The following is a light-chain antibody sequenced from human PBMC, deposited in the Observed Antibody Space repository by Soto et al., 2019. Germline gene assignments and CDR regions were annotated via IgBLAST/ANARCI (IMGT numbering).Light chain of an antibody. CDR2: SAS. J-gene: IGKJ3*01. V-gene: IGKV1-12*01. CDR1: QGIGAW. CDR3: QQADSFPIT. Sequence: DIQMTQSPSSVSASVGDRVTITCRASQGIGAWLAWYQQKPGGAPKLLIYSASKLQIGVPSRFSGSGYETEFTLTTRSLQPDDFETYYCQQADSFPITFGPATKVDIK.